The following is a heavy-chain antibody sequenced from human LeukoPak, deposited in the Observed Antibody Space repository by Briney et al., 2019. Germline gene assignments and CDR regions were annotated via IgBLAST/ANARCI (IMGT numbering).Heavy chain of an antibody. CDR1: GFTFSSYA. CDR2: ISYDGSNK. Sequence: GRSLRLSCAASGFTFSSYAMHWVRQAPGKGLEWVAVISYDGSNKYYADSVKGRFTISRDNSKNTLYLQMNSLRAEDTAVYYCAKDITMVRGVPWWGQGTLVTVSS. CDR3: AKDITMVRGVPW. J-gene: IGHJ4*02. V-gene: IGHV3-30-3*01. D-gene: IGHD3-10*01.